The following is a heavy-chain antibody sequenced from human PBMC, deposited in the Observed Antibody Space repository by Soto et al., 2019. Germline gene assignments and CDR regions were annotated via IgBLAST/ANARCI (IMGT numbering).Heavy chain of an antibody. V-gene: IGHV1-3*01. Sequence: ASVKVSCKASGYTFTSYAMHWVRQAPGQRLEWMGWINAGNGNTKYSQRFQGRVTMTTDTYTSTAYMELRSLRSDDTAMYYCARSIVVVTALDYWGQGTLVTVSS. D-gene: IGHD2-21*02. CDR3: ARSIVVVTALDY. CDR2: INAGNGNT. CDR1: GYTFTSYA. J-gene: IGHJ4*02.